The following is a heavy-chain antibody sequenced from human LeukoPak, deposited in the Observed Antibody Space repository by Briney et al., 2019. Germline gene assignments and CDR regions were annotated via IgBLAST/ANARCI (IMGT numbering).Heavy chain of an antibody. D-gene: IGHD6-19*01. CDR3: ARVSSGWYRLDY. CDR2: ISSSGSTI. CDR1: GFTFSDYY. Sequence: PGGSLRLSCTASGFTFSDYYMTWIRQAPGKGLEWVSYISSSGSTIYYADSVKGRFIISRDNAKNSLYLQMNSLRAEDTAVYYCARVSSGWYRLDYWGQGTLVTVSS. J-gene: IGHJ4*02. V-gene: IGHV3-11*01.